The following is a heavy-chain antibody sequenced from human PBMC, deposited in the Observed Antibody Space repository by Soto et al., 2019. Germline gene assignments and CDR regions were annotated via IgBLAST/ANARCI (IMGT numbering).Heavy chain of an antibody. CDR1: GGSVSSDTHY. V-gene: IGHV4-39*01. CDR3: ARRLYYDSSGFEGGGMDV. J-gene: IGHJ6*02. Sequence: SETLSLTCVVSGGSVSSDTHYWGWIRQPPGKGLEWIGSIYHDGSAYFNPSLKRRVTISVDTSNNQFSLRLTSVTAADTPMYYCARRLYYDSSGFEGGGMDVWGQGTTVT. CDR2: IYHDGSA. D-gene: IGHD3-22*01.